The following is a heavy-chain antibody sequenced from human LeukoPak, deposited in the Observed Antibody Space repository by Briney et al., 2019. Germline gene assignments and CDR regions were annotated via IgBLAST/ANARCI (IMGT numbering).Heavy chain of an antibody. CDR2: ISSSGSTI. CDR1: GFTFSDNY. V-gene: IGHV3-11*01. J-gene: IGHJ2*01. Sequence: PGGSLRLSCAASGFTFSDNYMSWIRQAPGRGLEWVSYISSSGSTIYYADSVKGRFTISRDNAKSSLYLQMNSLRAEDTAVYYCARDRRHLRGYFDLWGRGTLVTVSS. CDR3: ARDRRHLRGYFDL.